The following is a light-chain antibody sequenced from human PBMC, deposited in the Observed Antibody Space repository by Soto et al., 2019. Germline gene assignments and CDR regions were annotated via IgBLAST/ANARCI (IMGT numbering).Light chain of an antibody. V-gene: IGLV2-14*03. J-gene: IGLJ1*01. Sequence: QSVLTQPASVSGSPGQSITVSCTGTSSDVGGYNSVSWYQQHPGKPPKLIIYEVSNRPSGVSDRFSGSMSGNTASLTISGLQAEDEADYYCSSYTSTSSDVFATGTKVTVL. CDR2: EVS. CDR1: SSDVGGYNS. CDR3: SSYTSTSSDV.